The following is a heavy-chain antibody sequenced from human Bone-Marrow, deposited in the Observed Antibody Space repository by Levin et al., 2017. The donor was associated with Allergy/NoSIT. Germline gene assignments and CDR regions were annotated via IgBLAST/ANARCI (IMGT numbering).Heavy chain of an antibody. V-gene: IGHV3-30-3*01. J-gene: IGHJ4*02. D-gene: IGHD3-22*01. CDR3: ARDLVAVGIEAY. Sequence: PGGSLRLSCTTSGFTFNDYTMHWVRQAPGKGLEWVAVISSDGSNKYYADSVKGRFTISRDNSKNTLYLQMNSLRVEDTAVYYCARDLVAVGIEAYWGQGTLVTVSS. CDR2: ISSDGSNK. CDR1: GFTFNDYT.